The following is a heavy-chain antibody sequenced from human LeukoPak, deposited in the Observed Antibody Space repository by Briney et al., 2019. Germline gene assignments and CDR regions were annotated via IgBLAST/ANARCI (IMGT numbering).Heavy chain of an antibody. V-gene: IGHV4-34*01. J-gene: IGHJ6*03. D-gene: IGHD6-13*01. Sequence: SETLSLTCAVYGGSFSGYYWSWIRQPPGKGLEWIGEINHSGSTNYNPSLKSRVTISVDTSKNQFSLKLSSVTAADTAVYYCARAEQQLARAPYYYYMDVWGKGTTVPVSS. CDR2: INHSGST. CDR1: GGSFSGYY. CDR3: ARAEQQLARAPYYYYMDV.